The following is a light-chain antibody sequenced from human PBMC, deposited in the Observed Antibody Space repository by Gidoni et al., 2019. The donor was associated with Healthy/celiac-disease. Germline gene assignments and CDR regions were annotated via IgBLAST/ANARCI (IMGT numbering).Light chain of an antibody. V-gene: IGLV3-27*01. CDR1: VLAKKKY. CDR2: KDR. J-gene: IGLJ3*02. CDR3: YSAADNNGV. Sequence: SYELTQPSSVSVAPGQTARITCSGEVLAKKKYARWFQQKPGQAPVLLIYKDRARPSGIPARFSGSSSWTTVTLTISGAQVEDEADYYCYSAADNNGVFGGGTKLTVL.